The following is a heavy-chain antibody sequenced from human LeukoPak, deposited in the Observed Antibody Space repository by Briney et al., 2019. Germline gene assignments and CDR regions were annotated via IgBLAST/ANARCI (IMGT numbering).Heavy chain of an antibody. CDR2: ISISSSYI. D-gene: IGHD6-19*01. Sequence: WGSLRLSCAASGFTFSSYSMNWVGQAPGKGLEWVSSISISSSYIYYADSLKGRFTISRDNAKNSLYLQMNSLRAEDTAVYYCALIAVADGGFDYWGQGTLVTVSS. J-gene: IGHJ4*02. V-gene: IGHV3-21*01. CDR3: ALIAVADGGFDY. CDR1: GFTFSSYS.